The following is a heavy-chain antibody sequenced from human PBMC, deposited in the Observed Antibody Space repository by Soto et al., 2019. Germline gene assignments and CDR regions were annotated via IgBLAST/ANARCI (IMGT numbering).Heavy chain of an antibody. CDR3: ARGRGYCSSTSCYRYYYGMDV. CDR2: INHSGST. D-gene: IGHD2-2*02. V-gene: IGHV4-34*01. CDR1: GGSFSGYY. Sequence: QVQLQQWGAGLLKPSETLSLTCAVYGGSFSGYYWSWIRQPPGKGLEWIGEINHSGSTNYNPSLKSRVTISVDTSKNQLSLKLSSVTAADTAVYYCARGRGYCSSTSCYRYYYGMDVWGQGTTVTVSS. J-gene: IGHJ6*02.